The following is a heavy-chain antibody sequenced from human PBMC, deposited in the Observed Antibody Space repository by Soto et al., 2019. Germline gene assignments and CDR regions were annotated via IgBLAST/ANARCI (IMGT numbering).Heavy chain of an antibody. Sequence: SETLSLTCTVSGGSIISSSYYWVWIRQPPGKGLEWIGSIYYSGSTYYNPSLKSRVTISVDTSKNQFSLKLSSVTAADTAVYYCARPFGFYYYYGMDVWGQGTTVTVSS. D-gene: IGHD3-10*01. CDR2: IYYSGST. CDR3: ARPFGFYYYYGMDV. J-gene: IGHJ6*02. V-gene: IGHV4-39*01. CDR1: GGSIISSSYY.